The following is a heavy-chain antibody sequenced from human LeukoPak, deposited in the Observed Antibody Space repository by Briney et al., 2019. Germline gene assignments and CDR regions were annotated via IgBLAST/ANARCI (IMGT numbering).Heavy chain of an antibody. D-gene: IGHD2-8*02. Sequence: GGSLRLSCAGSGLTFIIYWMTWVRQVPGKGLEWVANINRDGSGKYYLPSVRGRFTISKDDAKDSLYLQMDSLRPEDTAIYYCARVEYTGNGNLYWGQGTLVTVSS. CDR3: ARVEYTGNGNLY. J-gene: IGHJ4*02. CDR1: GLTFIIYW. CDR2: INRDGSGK. V-gene: IGHV3-7*04.